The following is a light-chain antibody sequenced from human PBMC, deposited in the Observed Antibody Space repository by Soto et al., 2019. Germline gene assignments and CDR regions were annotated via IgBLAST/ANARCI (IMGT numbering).Light chain of an antibody. CDR2: EVS. CDR3: SSYTSSSSVV. J-gene: IGLJ2*01. V-gene: IGLV2-14*01. Sequence: QSVLTQPASVSGSPGPSITISCTGTSSDVGGYNYVSWYQQHPGKAPKLMIYEVSNRPSGVSNRFSASKSGNTASLTISGLQAEDEADYYCSSYTSSSSVVFGGGTKLTVL. CDR1: SSDVGGYNY.